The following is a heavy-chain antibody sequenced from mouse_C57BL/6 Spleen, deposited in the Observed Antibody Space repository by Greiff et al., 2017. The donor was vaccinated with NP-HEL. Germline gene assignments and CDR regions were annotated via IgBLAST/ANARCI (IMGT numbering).Heavy chain of an antibody. V-gene: IGHV1-22*01. J-gene: IGHJ3*01. Sequence: VQLKQSGPELVKPGASVKMSCKASGYTFTDYNMHWVKQSHGKSLEWIGYINPNNGGTSYNQKFKGKATLTVNKSSSTAYMELRSLTSEDSAVYYCARGGDGYCWFAYWGQGTLVTVSA. CDR1: GYTFTDYN. CDR3: ARGGDGYCWFAY. CDR2: INPNNGGT. D-gene: IGHD2-3*01.